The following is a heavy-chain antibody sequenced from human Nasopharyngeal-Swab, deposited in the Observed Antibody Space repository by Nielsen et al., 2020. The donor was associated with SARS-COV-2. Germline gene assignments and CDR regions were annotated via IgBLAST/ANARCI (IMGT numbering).Heavy chain of an antibody. J-gene: IGHJ4*02. Sequence: WIRQPPGKGLEWASTIANGGTTTYYADSVKGRFTISRDNAKNSLYLQMNSLRAEDTAVYYCARDEGKGRYYGSGSPTLDYWGQGTLVTVSS. V-gene: IGHV3-11*04. D-gene: IGHD3-10*01. CDR2: IANGGTTT. CDR3: ARDEGKGRYYGSGSPTLDY.